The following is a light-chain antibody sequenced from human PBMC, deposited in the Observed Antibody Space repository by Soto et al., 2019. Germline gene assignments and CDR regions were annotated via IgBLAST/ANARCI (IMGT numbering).Light chain of an antibody. CDR2: GAS. CDR3: QQYNNWPRT. J-gene: IGKJ1*01. Sequence: VLTQSPGTLSLSPGESATLSCRASQNIYSNIAWYQQKPGQAPRLLIYGASTRATGIPARFSGSGSGTEFTLTISSLQSEDFAVYYCQQYNNWPRTFGEGTKVDIK. CDR1: QNIYSN. V-gene: IGKV3-15*01.